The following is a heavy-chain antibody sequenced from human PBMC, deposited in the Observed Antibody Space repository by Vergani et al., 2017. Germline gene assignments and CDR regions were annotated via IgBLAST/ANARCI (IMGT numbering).Heavy chain of an antibody. Sequence: LEESGGGSVKPGGSLRLSCAASGFKFSDNYMSWIRQAPGKGLEWVSHISPGASTVSYTDSVTGRLPVSRDNDNTSLTLDMTTLSVEDTAVYYCAKNPGISTTRHYYAMDVWGQGTTVTVSS. CDR2: ISPGASTV. V-gene: IGHV3-11*04. CDR3: AKNPGISTTRHYYAMDV. CDR1: GFKFSDNY. J-gene: IGHJ6*02. D-gene: IGHD1-1*01.